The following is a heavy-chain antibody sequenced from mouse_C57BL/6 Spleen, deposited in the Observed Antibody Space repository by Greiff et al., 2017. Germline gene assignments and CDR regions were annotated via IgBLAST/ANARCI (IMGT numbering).Heavy chain of an antibody. CDR2: ISYDGSN. V-gene: IGHV3-6*01. Sequence: ESGPGLVKPSQSLSLTCSVTGYSITSGYYWNWIRQFPGNKLEWMGYISYDGSNNYNPSLKNRISITRDTSKNQFFLKLNSVTTEDTATYYCAREDDYLYAMDYWGQGTSVTVSS. D-gene: IGHD2-4*01. J-gene: IGHJ4*01. CDR3: AREDDYLYAMDY. CDR1: GYSITSGYY.